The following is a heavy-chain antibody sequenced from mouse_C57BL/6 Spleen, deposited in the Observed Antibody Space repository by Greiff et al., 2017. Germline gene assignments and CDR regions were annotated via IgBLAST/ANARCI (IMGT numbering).Heavy chain of an antibody. Sequence: QVQLQQSGAELVRPGASVTLSCKASGYTFTDYEMHWVKQTPVHGLEWIGAIDPETGGTAYNQKFKGKSILTADKSSSTAYMELRSLTSEDSAVYYCTRCQYYGSSYYFDYWGQGTTLTVSS. CDR2: IDPETGGT. J-gene: IGHJ2*01. CDR3: TRCQYYGSSYYFDY. CDR1: GYTFTDYE. V-gene: IGHV1-15*01. D-gene: IGHD1-1*01.